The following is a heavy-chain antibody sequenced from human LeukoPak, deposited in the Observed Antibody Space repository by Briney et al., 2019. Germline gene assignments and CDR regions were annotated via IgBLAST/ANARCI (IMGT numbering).Heavy chain of an antibody. CDR1: GGPISSGGYY. J-gene: IGHJ4*02. CDR2: IYYSGST. Sequence: SETLSLTCTVSGGPISSGGYYWSWIRQHPGKGLEWIGYIYYSGSTYYNPSLKSRVTISVDTSKNQFSLKLSSVTAADTAVYYCARTHRYSGFDYWGQGTLVTVSS. CDR3: ARTHRYSGFDY. V-gene: IGHV4-31*03. D-gene: IGHD3-10*01.